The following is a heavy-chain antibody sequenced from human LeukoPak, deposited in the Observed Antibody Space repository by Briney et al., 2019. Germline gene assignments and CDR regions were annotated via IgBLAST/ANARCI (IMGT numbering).Heavy chain of an antibody. J-gene: IGHJ3*02. Sequence: SETLSLTCTVSGGSISSGSYYWSWIRQPAGKGLEWIGRIYTSGSTNYNPSLKSRVTISVDTSKNQFSLKLSSVTAADTAVYYCARFFRGDQAVKYAFDIWGQGTMVTVSS. CDR2: IYTSGST. D-gene: IGHD7-27*01. CDR3: ARFFRGDQAVKYAFDI. V-gene: IGHV4-61*02. CDR1: GGSISSGSYY.